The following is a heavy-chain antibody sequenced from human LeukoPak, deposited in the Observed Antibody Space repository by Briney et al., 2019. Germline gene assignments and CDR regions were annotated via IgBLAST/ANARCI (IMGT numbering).Heavy chain of an antibody. V-gene: IGHV1-24*01. D-gene: IGHD6-13*01. CDR1: GYTLTELS. Sequence: ASVKVSCKVSGYTLTELSMHWVRQAPGKGLEWMGGFDPEDGETIYAQKFQGRVTMTEDTSTDTAYMGLSNLRSEDTAVYYCATARPGIAAAGTVFDYWGQGTLVTVSS. CDR3: ATARPGIAAAGTVFDY. J-gene: IGHJ4*02. CDR2: FDPEDGET.